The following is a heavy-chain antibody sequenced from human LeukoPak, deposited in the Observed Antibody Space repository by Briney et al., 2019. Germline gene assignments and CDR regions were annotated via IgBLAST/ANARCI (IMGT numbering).Heavy chain of an antibody. CDR2: VYYSGSST. Sequence: PSETLSLTCTVSGGSFSGYFWHWIRQPPGKGLEWIGYVYYSGSSTDYNPSLKSRVSMSVDSSKNQFSLKLSSVTAADTAVYYCARDSGGGPRSGSSNGGFDYWGQGTLVTVSS. D-gene: IGHD1-26*01. J-gene: IGHJ4*02. CDR1: GGSFSGYF. V-gene: IGHV4-59*01. CDR3: ARDSGGGPRSGSSNGGFDY.